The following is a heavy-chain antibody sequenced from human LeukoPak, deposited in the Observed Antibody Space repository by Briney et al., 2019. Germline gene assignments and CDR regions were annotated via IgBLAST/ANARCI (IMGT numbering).Heavy chain of an antibody. V-gene: IGHV3-30*18. CDR3: AKDRETTASGTFDS. Sequence: GGSLRLSCAASGFTFRNYGMHCLRQAPGKGLEWVAVISEDGSNIHYADSVRGRFTISRDNSNNTLHLQMNSLRAEDTAIYYCAKDRETTASGTFDSSGQGTLVTVSS. CDR1: GFTFRNYG. D-gene: IGHD6-13*01. J-gene: IGHJ4*02. CDR2: ISEDGSNI.